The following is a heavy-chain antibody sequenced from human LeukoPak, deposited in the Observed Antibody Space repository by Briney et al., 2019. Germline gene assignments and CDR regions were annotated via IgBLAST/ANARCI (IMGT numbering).Heavy chain of an antibody. CDR3: ARGPHPYYYDGSGYYYVY. CDR1: GYTFTGYY. J-gene: IGHJ4*02. Sequence: ASVKVSCKTSGYTFTGYYIHWVRQAPGQGLEWMGWTNPNSGGTNYAQDFQGRVTMTRDTSISTAYMELSRLRSDDTAVYYCARGPHPYYYDGSGYYYVYWGQGTLVTVSS. D-gene: IGHD3-22*01. CDR2: TNPNSGGT. V-gene: IGHV1-2*02.